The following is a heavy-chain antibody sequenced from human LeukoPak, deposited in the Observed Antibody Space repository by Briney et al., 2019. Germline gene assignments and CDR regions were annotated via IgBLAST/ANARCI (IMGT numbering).Heavy chain of an antibody. CDR1: GGAISSSSYH. V-gene: IGHV4-39*01. CDR3: ARQEGSSTE. Sequence: PSETLSLTCTVSGGAISSSSYHWGWIRQPPGKGLEWIGCIYYSGSTYYKPSLKSRVTMSVDTSKNHFSLKLISVTTADTAVYYCARQEGSSTEWGQGTLVTVSS. CDR2: IYYSGST. D-gene: IGHD2-2*01. J-gene: IGHJ4*02.